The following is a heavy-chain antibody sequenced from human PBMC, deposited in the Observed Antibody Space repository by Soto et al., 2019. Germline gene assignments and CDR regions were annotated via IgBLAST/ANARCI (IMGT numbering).Heavy chain of an antibody. CDR1: GGTFSSYA. CDR3: ARSKQWLARTYYYGMDV. J-gene: IGHJ6*02. V-gene: IGHV1-69*06. CDR2: IIPIFGTA. Sequence: ASVKVSCKASGGTFSSYAISWVRQAPGQGLEWMGGIIPIFGTANYAQKFQGRVTITADKSTSTAYMELSSLRSEDTAVYYCARSKQWLARTYYYGMDVWGQGTTVTVSS. D-gene: IGHD6-19*01.